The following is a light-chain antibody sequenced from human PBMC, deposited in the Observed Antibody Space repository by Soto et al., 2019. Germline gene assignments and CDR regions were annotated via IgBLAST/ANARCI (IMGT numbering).Light chain of an antibody. CDR3: QQRSNWPPVYT. V-gene: IGKV3-11*01. CDR1: QSVNTY. J-gene: IGKJ2*01. CDR2: DAS. Sequence: EIVLTQSPATLSLSPGERATLSCRASQSVNTYLAWYQQKPGQAPRLLIYDASNRATGIQARFTGSGSGTDFTLTISSLESEDFAVYYCQQRSNWPPVYTFGQGTKLEIK.